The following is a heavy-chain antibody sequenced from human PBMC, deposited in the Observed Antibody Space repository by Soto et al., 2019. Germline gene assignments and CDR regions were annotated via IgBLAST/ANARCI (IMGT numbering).Heavy chain of an antibody. CDR3: AREQYNWKL. Sequence: ETLSLTCTVSGVSITPYYWTWIRHPPGKGLEWIGYVYHTGNTYYNPSLKSRVTISLDTSKNQVSLRLKSVTAADTAVYYCAREQYNWKLWGQGTLVTVSS. CDR2: VYHTGNT. CDR1: GVSITPYY. V-gene: IGHV4-59*01. D-gene: IGHD1-20*01. J-gene: IGHJ4*02.